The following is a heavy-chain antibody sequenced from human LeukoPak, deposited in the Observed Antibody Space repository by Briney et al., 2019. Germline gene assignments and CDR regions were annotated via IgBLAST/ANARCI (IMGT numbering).Heavy chain of an antibody. CDR1: GGSISSSSYY. CDR2: INHSGST. J-gene: IGHJ3*02. D-gene: IGHD1-7*01. V-gene: IGHV4-39*07. CDR3: ARESLELDAFDI. Sequence: SETLSLTCTVSGGSISSSSYYWGWIRQPPGKGLEWIGEINHSGSTNYNPSLKSRVTISVDTSKNQFSLKLSSVTAADTAVYYCARESLELDAFDIWGQGTMVTVSS.